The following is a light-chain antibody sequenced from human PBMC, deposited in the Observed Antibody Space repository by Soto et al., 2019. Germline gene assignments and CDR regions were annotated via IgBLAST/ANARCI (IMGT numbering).Light chain of an antibody. V-gene: IGKV3-20*01. J-gene: IGKJ1*01. CDR3: QQYGSSPDT. Sequence: EIVLPQSPGTLSLSPGERATLSCRASQSVSSSYLAWYQQKPGQAPRLLIYGASSRATGVPDRFSGSGSGTDFTLTISRLEPEDFAVYYCQQYGSSPDTFGQGTKVDIK. CDR2: GAS. CDR1: QSVSSSY.